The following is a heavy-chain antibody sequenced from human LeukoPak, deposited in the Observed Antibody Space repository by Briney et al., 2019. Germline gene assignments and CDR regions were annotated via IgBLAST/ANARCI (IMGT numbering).Heavy chain of an antibody. D-gene: IGHD2-2*01. Sequence: SETLSLTCAVYGGSFSGYYWSWIRQPPGKGLEWIGEINHSGSTNYNPSLKSRVTISVDTSKNQFSLKLSSVTAADTAVYYCARGARYCSSTSCYASWFDHWGQGTLVTVSS. CDR3: ARGARYCSSTSCYASWFDH. J-gene: IGHJ5*02. CDR2: INHSGST. V-gene: IGHV4-34*01. CDR1: GGSFSGYY.